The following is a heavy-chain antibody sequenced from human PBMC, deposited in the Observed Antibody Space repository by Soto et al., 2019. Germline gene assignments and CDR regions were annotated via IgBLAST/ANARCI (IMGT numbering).Heavy chain of an antibody. J-gene: IGHJ6*03. CDR1: GFTFSSYS. CDR2: ISSSSSYI. CDR3: ARESVGHCSGGSCRYYYYYYYMDV. V-gene: IGHV3-21*01. Sequence: GGSLRLSCAASGFTFSSYSMNWVRQAPGKGLEWVSSISSSSSYIYYADSVKGRFTISRDNAKNSLYLQINSLRAEDTAVYYCARESVGHCSGGSCRYYYYYYYMDVWGKGTTVTVSS. D-gene: IGHD2-15*01.